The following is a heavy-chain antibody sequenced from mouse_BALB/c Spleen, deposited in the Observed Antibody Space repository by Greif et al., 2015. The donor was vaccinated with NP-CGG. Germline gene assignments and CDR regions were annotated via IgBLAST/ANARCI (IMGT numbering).Heavy chain of an antibody. CDR3: ARGDCYFGV. CDR2: IDPANGNT. V-gene: IGHV14-3*02. Sequence: VQLQQSGAELVKPGASVKLSCAASGFNIKDTYMHWVKQRPEQGLEWIGRIDPANGNTKYDPKFQGKATITADTSSNTAFLQLSSLTSEDTAVYSCARGDCYFGVWGAGTTVTVSS. CDR1: GFNIKDTY. J-gene: IGHJ1*01.